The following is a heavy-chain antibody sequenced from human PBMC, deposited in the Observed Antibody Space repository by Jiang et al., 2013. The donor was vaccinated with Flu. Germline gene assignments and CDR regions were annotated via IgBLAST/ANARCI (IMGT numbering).Heavy chain of an antibody. D-gene: IGHD6-19*01. Sequence: GPGLVKPSETLSLTCTVSGGSISSSSYYWGWIRQPPGKGLEWIGSIYYSGSTYYNPSLKSRVTISVDTSKNQFSLKLSSVTAADTAVYYCARPLYSSLYFDYWGQGTLVTVSS. J-gene: IGHJ4*02. V-gene: IGHV4-39*01. CDR2: IYYSGST. CDR1: GGSISSSSYY. CDR3: ARPLYSSLYFDY.